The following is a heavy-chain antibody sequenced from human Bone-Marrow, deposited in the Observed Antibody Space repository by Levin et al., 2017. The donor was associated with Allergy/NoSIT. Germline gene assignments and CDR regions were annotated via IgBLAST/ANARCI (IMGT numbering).Heavy chain of an antibody. J-gene: IGHJ4*02. Sequence: ASVKVSCKATGYTFTTYYMHWVRQAPGQGLEWMGMINPPGGSTSYAQKFQGRVTMSRDTSTSTVYMGLNSLRSEDRAVYFCARGDYYGSGTYYNVPYFDYWGQGTQVTVSS. V-gene: IGHV1-46*01. CDR1: GYTFTTYY. CDR3: ARGDYYGSGTYYNVPYFDY. D-gene: IGHD3-10*01. CDR2: INPPGGST.